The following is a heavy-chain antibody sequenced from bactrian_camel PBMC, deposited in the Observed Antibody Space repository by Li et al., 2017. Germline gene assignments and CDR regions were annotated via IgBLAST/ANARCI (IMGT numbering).Heavy chain of an antibody. CDR1: GYTYSTDC. Sequence: HVQLVESGGGLVRPGGSLRLSYAASGYTYSTDCMGWFRQAPGEEREGVAAISSGGGATAYADSVKGRFSISRDNARNTVYLQMNSLKSEDTAPYYCATRSRDIVVRLATTPAYNYWGQGTQVTVS. V-gene: IGHV3S1*01. CDR2: ISSGGGAT. D-gene: IGHD4*01. CDR3: ATRSRDIVVRLATTPAYNY. J-gene: IGHJ4*01.